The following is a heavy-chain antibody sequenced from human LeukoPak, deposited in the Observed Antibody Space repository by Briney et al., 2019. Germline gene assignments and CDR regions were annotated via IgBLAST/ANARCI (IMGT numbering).Heavy chain of an antibody. Sequence: PSETLSLTCTVSGGSISSGDYYWSWIRQPPGKGLEWIGYIYYSGSTYYNPSLKSRVTISVDTSKNQFSLKLSSVTAADTAVYYCARFYPATVTTEDAFDIWGQGTMVTVSS. V-gene: IGHV4-30-4*08. CDR3: ARFYPATVTTEDAFDI. D-gene: IGHD4-11*01. CDR2: IYYSGST. J-gene: IGHJ3*02. CDR1: GGSISSGDYY.